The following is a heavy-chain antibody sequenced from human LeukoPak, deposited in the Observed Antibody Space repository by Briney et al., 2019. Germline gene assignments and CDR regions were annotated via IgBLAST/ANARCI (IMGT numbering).Heavy chain of an antibody. CDR2: IIPIFGTA. J-gene: IGHJ1*01. CDR1: GSTFSSYA. D-gene: IGHD1-14*01. CDR3: ARDRNPGRAEYFQH. V-gene: IGHV1-69*13. Sequence: GASVKVSCKASGSTFSSYAISWVRQAPGQGLEWMGGIIPIFGTANYAQKFQGRVTITADESTSTAYMELSSLRSEDTAVYYCARDRNPGRAEYFQHWGQGTLVTVSS.